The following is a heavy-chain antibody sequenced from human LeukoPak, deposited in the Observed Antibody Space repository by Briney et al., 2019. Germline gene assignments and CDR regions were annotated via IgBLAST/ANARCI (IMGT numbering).Heavy chain of an antibody. CDR1: GFTFSSYE. D-gene: IGHD3-9*01. Sequence: GGSLRLSCAASGFTFSSYEMNWVRQAPGKGLEWVSYISSSGSTIYYADSVRGRFTISRDNAKNPLYLQMNSLSAEDTAFYYCARDALQLTGNYVTRWWFDPWGQGTLVTVSS. J-gene: IGHJ5*02. CDR3: ARDALQLTGNYVTRWWFDP. V-gene: IGHV3-48*03. CDR2: ISSSGSTI.